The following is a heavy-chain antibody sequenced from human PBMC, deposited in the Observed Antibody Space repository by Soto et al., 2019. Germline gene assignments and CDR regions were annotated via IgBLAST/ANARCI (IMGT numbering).Heavy chain of an antibody. CDR2: IYYSGST. Sequence: PSETLSLTCTVSGGSVSIGSYYWSWIRQPPGKGLEWIGYIYYSGSTNYNPSLKSRVTISVDTSKNQFSLKLRSVTAADTAVYYCAREMRWLQSGYFYSFEPWRQGTLVPVSS. J-gene: IGHJ5*02. D-gene: IGHD5-12*01. CDR3: AREMRWLQSGYFYSFEP. V-gene: IGHV4-61*01. CDR1: GGSVSIGSYY.